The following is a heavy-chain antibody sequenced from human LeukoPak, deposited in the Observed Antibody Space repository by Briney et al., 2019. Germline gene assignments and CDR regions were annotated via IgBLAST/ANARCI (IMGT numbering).Heavy chain of an antibody. CDR2: IRYDGSNK. Sequence: GGSLRLSCAASGFTFSSYGMHWVRQAPGKGLEWVAFIRYDGSNKYYADSVKGRFTISRDNSKDTLYLQMNSLRAEDTAVYYCAKDRIVGATNVFDYWGQGTLVTVSS. CDR1: GFTFSSYG. CDR3: AKDRIVGATNVFDY. D-gene: IGHD1-26*01. V-gene: IGHV3-30*02. J-gene: IGHJ4*02.